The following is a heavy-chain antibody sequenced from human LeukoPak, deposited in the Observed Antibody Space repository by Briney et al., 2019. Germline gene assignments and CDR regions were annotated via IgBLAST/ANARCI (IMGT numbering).Heavy chain of an antibody. J-gene: IGHJ2*01. V-gene: IGHV4-61*02. CDR3: ARVYYSSSYDYWYFDL. D-gene: IGHD6-13*01. CDR1: GYSISSGSYY. CDR2: IYTSGST. Sequence: SETLSLTCTVSGYSISSGSYYWSWIRQPAGKGLEWIGRIYTSGSTNYNPSLKSRVTISVDTSKNQFSLKLSSVTAADTAVYYCARVYYSSSYDYWYFDLWGRGTLVTVSS.